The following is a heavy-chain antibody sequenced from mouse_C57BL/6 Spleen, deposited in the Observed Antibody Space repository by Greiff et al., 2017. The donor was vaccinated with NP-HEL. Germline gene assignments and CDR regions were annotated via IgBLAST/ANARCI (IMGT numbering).Heavy chain of an antibody. V-gene: IGHV3-6*01. CDR2: ISYDGSN. CDR3: ARFITTVVAYYFDY. D-gene: IGHD1-1*01. J-gene: IGHJ2*01. Sequence: EVKLVESGPGLVKPSQSLSLTCSVTGYSITSGYYWNWIRQFPGNKLEWMGYISYDGSNNYNPSLKNRISITRDTSKNQFFLKLNSVTTEDTATYYCARFITTVVAYYFDYWGQGTTLTVSS. CDR1: GYSITSGYY.